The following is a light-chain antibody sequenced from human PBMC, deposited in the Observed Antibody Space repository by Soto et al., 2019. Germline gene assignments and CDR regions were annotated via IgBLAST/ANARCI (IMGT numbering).Light chain of an antibody. J-gene: IGKJ1*01. CDR3: QTYNTAPTWT. CDR1: QGIANN. V-gene: IGKV1-27*01. Sequence: DIQMTQSPSSLSASLGDSVSITCRANQGIANNLAWYQQKPGKVPKLLIYGASALHSGAPSRFSGSGSETEFTLTISGLQPEDVATYYGQTYNTAPTWTFGQGTKVEIK. CDR2: GAS.